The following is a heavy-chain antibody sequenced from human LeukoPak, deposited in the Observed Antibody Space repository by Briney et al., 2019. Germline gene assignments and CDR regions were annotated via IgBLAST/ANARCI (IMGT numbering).Heavy chain of an antibody. J-gene: IGHJ5*02. CDR2: IYYSGST. Sequence: SETLSLTCTVSGGSISSYYWSWIRQPPGKGLEWIGYIYYSGSTNYNPSLKSRVTISVDTSKKQFSLKLSSVTAADTAVYYCARGRPDGSGSYYKFDPWGQGTLVTVSS. V-gene: IGHV4-59*08. D-gene: IGHD3-10*01. CDR1: GGSISSYY. CDR3: ARGRPDGSGSYYKFDP.